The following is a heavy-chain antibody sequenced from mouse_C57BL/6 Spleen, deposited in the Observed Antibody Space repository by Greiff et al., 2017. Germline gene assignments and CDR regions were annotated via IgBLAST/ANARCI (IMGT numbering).Heavy chain of an antibody. CDR3: ARSDYYGSSSLFDY. CDR2: IYPRSGNT. V-gene: IGHV1-81*01. D-gene: IGHD1-1*01. Sequence: VQLQQSGAELARPGASVKLSCKASGYTFTSYGISWVKQRTGQGLEWIGEIYPRSGNTYYNEKFKGKATLTADNSSSTAYMELRSLTSEDSAVYFCARSDYYGSSSLFDYWGQGTTLTVSS. J-gene: IGHJ2*01. CDR1: GYTFTSYG.